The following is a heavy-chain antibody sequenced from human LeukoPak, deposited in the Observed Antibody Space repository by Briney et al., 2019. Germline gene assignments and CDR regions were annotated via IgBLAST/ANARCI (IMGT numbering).Heavy chain of an antibody. CDR3: ARREHGDSHENYFDY. J-gene: IGHJ4*02. CDR1: GYSFTSYW. V-gene: IGHV5-51*01. CDR2: IYPGDSDT. D-gene: IGHD2-21*01. Sequence: GESLKISCKGSGYSFTSYWIGWVRPMPGKGLEWMGIIYPGDSDTRYSPSFQGQVTISADKSNSTAYLQWSSLKASDTAMYYCARREHGDSHENYFDYWGQGTLVTVSS.